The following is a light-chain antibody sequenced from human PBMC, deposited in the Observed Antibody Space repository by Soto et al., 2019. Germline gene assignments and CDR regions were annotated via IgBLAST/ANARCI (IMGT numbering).Light chain of an antibody. V-gene: IGKV3-20*01. CDR2: GAS. CDR1: PRVNNNY. CDR3: QQYDTSLPYT. J-gene: IGKJ4*01. Sequence: IFVTPAPGTPSFSSREKTPPSCQAHPRVNNNYLAWSQNKPGQAPRLLIYGASSRATGIPDRFSGSGSGTDFTLTISRLEPEDFAVYYCQQYDTSLPYTFGGGTKVDIK.